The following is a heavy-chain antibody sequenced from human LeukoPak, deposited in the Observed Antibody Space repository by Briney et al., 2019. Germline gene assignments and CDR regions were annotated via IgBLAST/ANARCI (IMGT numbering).Heavy chain of an antibody. CDR1: GGSISSYY. J-gene: IGHJ5*02. CDR3: AGAYTGGFLEWSGGNWFDP. D-gene: IGHD3-3*01. Sequence: SETLSLTCTVSGGSISSYYWSWIRQPPGKGLEWIGYIYYSGSTNYNPSLKSRVTISVDTSKNQFSLKLSSVTAADTAVYYCAGAYTGGFLEWSGGNWFDPWGQGTLVTVSS. V-gene: IGHV4-59*01. CDR2: IYYSGST.